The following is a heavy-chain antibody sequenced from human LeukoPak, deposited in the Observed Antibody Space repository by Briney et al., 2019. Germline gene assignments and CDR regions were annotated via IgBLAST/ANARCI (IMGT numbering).Heavy chain of an antibody. V-gene: IGHV4-34*01. CDR3: GRGGTLAYYYDSSVYFPLDY. D-gene: IGHD3-22*01. J-gene: IGHJ4*02. Sequence: SETLSLTCAVYGGSFSGYYWSWIRQPPGKGLEWIGEINHSGSTNYNPSLKSRVTISVDTSKNQFSLKLSSVTAADTAVYYCGRGGTLAYYYDSSVYFPLDYWGQGTLVTVSS. CDR1: GGSFSGYY. CDR2: INHSGST.